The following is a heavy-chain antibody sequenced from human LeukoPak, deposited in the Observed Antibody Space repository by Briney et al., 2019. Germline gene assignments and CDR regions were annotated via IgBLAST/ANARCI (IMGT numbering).Heavy chain of an antibody. Sequence: GESLKISCKGSGYSFTSYWIGWVRQMPGKGLEWMGIIYPGDSDTRYSPSFQGQVTISADKSISTAYLQWSSLKASDTAMYYCARHVGVPAAMGYNWFDPWGQGTLVAVSS. V-gene: IGHV5-51*01. CDR1: GYSFTSYW. CDR3: ARHVGVPAAMGYNWFDP. J-gene: IGHJ5*02. D-gene: IGHD2-2*01. CDR2: IYPGDSDT.